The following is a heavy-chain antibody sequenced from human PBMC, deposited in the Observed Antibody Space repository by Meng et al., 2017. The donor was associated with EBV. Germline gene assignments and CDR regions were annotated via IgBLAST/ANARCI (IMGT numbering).Heavy chain of an antibody. CDR3: ASAEHYGDYVFEY. CDR1: GAILRSVA. D-gene: IGHD4-17*01. CDR2: IIPLFHTK. Sequence: VQLVHAGAAVKTPVHPVKVSCKSSGAILRSVAISWVRQAPGQGLEWMGRIIPLFHTKNYAQKFQGRLHIIADESSATTYMELSSMRSEDTAIYYCASAEHYGDYVFEYWGQGTLVTVSS. V-gene: IGHV1-69*12. J-gene: IGHJ4*02.